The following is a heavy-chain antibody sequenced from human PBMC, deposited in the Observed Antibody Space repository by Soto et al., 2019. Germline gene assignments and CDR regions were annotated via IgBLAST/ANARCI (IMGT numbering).Heavy chain of an antibody. J-gene: IGHJ4*02. CDR2: ISAYNGNT. Sequence: QVQLVQSGAEVKKPGASVKVSCKASGYTFSSYHITWVRQAPGQGLEWMGWISAYNGNTNYAQKLQGRVTMTTDTSTSTGYMELRSLRSDDTAVYYCEIDGPPTDVWGQGTLVTVSS. V-gene: IGHV1-18*01. CDR3: EIDGPPTDV. CDR1: GYTFSSYH.